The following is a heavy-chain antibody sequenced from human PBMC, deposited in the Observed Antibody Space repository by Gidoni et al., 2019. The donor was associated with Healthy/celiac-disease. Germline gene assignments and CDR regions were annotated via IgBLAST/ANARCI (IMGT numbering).Heavy chain of an antibody. D-gene: IGHD3-16*02. CDR1: GFSLSTSGVC. V-gene: IGHV2-5*01. CDR2: IYWNDDK. Sequence: QITLKESGPTLVKPTQTLTLTCTFSGFSLSTSGVCVGWLRQPPGKALEWLALIYWNDDKRYSPSLKSRLTITKDTSKNQVVLTMTNMDPVDTATYYCAHSNYDYVWGSYRQGAEYFQHWGQGTLVTVSS. CDR3: AHSNYDYVWGSYRQGAEYFQH. J-gene: IGHJ1*01.